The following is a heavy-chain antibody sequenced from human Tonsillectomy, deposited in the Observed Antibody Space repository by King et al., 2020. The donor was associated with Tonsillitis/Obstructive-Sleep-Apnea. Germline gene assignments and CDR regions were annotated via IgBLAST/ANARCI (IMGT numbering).Heavy chain of an antibody. CDR2: ISGSVVSP. Sequence: QLVQSGGGLVQPGGSLRLSCAASGFTFSSYAMSWVRQAPGKVLECVSHISGSVVSPFYSDSVTGRFTISSDNSTNTLYLQMNSLRAEDTAVYYCEKPRSPPRDGYNSWGQGTLVTVSS. V-gene: IGHV3-23*04. CDR3: EKPRSPPRDGYNS. CDR1: GFTFSSYA. D-gene: IGHD5-24*01. J-gene: IGHJ4*02.